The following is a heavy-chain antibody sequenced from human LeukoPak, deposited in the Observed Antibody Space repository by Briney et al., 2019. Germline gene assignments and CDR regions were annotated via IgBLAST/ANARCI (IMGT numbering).Heavy chain of an antibody. Sequence: ASVKVSCKASGYTFTSYDISWVRQAPGQGLEWMGGIIPIFGTANYAQKFQGRVTITADKSTSTAYMELSSLRSEDTAVYYCARDTLTGGYYYYYYMDVWGKGTTVTVSS. CDR3: ARDTLTGGYYYYYYMDV. V-gene: IGHV1-69*06. CDR2: IIPIFGTA. CDR1: GYTFTSYD. D-gene: IGHD1-14*01. J-gene: IGHJ6*03.